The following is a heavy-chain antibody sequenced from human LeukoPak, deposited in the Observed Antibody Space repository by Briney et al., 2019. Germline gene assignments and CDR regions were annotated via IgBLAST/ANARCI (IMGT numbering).Heavy chain of an antibody. V-gene: IGHV3-30*04. D-gene: IGHD3-22*01. J-gene: IGHJ5*02. CDR3: ARGHYDSSGYNWFDP. CDR1: GFTFSSYA. Sequence: GGSLRLSCAASGFTFSSYAMHWVRQAPGKGLEWVAVISYDGSNKYYADSVKGRFTISRDNSKNTLYLQMNSLRAEDTAVYYCARGHYDSSGYNWFDPWGQGTLVTVSS. CDR2: ISYDGSNK.